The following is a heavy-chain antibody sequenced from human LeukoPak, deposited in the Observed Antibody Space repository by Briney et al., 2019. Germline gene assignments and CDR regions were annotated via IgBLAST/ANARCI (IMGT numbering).Heavy chain of an antibody. D-gene: IGHD1-26*01. V-gene: IGHV3-23*01. CDR1: GFTFSSYG. Sequence: GGSLRLSCAASGFTFSSYGMSWVRQASGKGLEWVSAISRSGGSTYYADSVKGRFTISRDNSKNTVFLQMNSLRGEDTAVYYCARDGGSYSLDYWGQGTLVTDSS. CDR3: ARDGGSYSLDY. J-gene: IGHJ4*02. CDR2: ISRSGGST.